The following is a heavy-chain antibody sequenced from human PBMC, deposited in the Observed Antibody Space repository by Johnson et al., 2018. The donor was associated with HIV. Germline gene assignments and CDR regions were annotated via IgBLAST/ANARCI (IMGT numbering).Heavy chain of an antibody. CDR3: AKWSIVGATFSDAFDI. V-gene: IGHV3-23*04. CDR1: GFTFDDYA. J-gene: IGHJ3*02. Sequence: VQLVESGGGLVQPGRSLRLSCAASGFTFDDYAMHWVRQAPGKGLEWVSGISGSGGSTYYADSVKGRFTISRDNSKNTLYLQMNSLRAEDTAVYYCAKWSIVGATFSDAFDIWGQGTVVTVS. D-gene: IGHD1-26*01. CDR2: ISGSGGST.